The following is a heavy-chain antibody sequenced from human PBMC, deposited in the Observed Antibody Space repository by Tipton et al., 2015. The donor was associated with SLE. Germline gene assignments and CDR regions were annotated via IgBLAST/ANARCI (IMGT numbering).Heavy chain of an antibody. V-gene: IGHV3-33*01. Sequence: SLRLSCAASGFSFSSYGMHWVRQAPGKGLEWVAAIWADESKKYHGDSVKGRFTISRDNSKNTLYLQMNSLRAEDTAVYYCARRDPYRTPQGNHYGMDVWGQGTTVTVSS. CDR1: GFSFSSYG. D-gene: IGHD5-12*01. CDR3: ARRDPYRTPQGNHYGMDV. J-gene: IGHJ6*01. CDR2: IWADESKK.